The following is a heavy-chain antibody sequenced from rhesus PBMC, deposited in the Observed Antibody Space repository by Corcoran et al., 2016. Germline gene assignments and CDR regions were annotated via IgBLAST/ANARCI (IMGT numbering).Heavy chain of an antibody. D-gene: IGHD4-29*01. Sequence: VQLQESGPAVVTPSEPLSLTCAVSGGSISSSHCWRCIRQSPGKGLEWSGGIYGSGGSTEYNPSLKSRVTISIDTSKNQFSLKLSSVTAADTAVYYCARRTTVAARDFDYWGQGVLVTVSS. V-gene: IGHV4-93*02. CDR1: GGSISSSHC. CDR2: IYGSGGST. CDR3: ARRTTVAARDFDY. J-gene: IGHJ4*01.